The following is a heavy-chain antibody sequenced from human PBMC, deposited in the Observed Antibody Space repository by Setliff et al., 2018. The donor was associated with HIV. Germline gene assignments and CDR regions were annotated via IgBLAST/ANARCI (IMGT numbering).Heavy chain of an antibody. CDR2: ISHSGST. CDR1: GGPSSGY. CDR3: ASRPYSYDYSGRVFDF. V-gene: IGHV4-34*01. Sequence: SETLSLTCAVYGGPSSGYWSWVRQSPGKGLEWIGEISHSGSTNYNLSLKSRAAISADTSKKQFSLKLTSVTATDTAVYYCASRPYSYDYSGRVFDFWGQGALVTVSS. J-gene: IGHJ4*02. D-gene: IGHD3-22*01.